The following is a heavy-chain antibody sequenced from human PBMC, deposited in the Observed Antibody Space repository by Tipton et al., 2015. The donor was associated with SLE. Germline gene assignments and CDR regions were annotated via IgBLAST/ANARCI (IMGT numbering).Heavy chain of an antibody. Sequence: QSGPEVKKPGASVKVSCKASGYTFTDYYMHWVRQAPGQGLEWMGWISAYNGNANYAQKLQGRVTMTTDTSTSTTYMELRSLRSDDTAVYYCARVDMYYYDSSGSPGSAFDIWGPGTMVTVSS. V-gene: IGHV1-18*04. CDR2: ISAYNGNA. D-gene: IGHD3-22*01. J-gene: IGHJ3*02. CDR1: GYTFTDYY. CDR3: ARVDMYYYDSSGSPGSAFDI.